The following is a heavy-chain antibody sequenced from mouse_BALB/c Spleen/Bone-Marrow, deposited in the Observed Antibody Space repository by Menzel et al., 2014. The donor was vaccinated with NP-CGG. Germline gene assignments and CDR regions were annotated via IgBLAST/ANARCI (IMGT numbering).Heavy chain of an antibody. J-gene: IGHJ3*01. CDR2: ISSGDSYT. V-gene: IGHV5-6*01. CDR1: GISFSTYG. D-gene: IGHD1-1*01. Sequence: EVKLVESGGDLVKPGGSLKLSCAASGISFSTYGMSWVRRTPDKRLEWVATISSGDSYTYYPDSVKGRFTISRDNAKNTLYLQMSSLKSEDTAMYYCAFITTVAYWGQGTLVTVSA. CDR3: AFITTVAY.